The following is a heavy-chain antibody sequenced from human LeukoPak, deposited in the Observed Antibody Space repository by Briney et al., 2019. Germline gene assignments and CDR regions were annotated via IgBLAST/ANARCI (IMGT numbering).Heavy chain of an antibody. Sequence: GGSLRLSCAGSGFTFNNYGIHWVRQAPGKGLEWVAVISFDGSDKYYADSVKGRFTISRDHSKNTLYLQMNSLRAEDTAVYYCAKHIVVVVAAVEFDYWGQGTLVTVSS. CDR3: AKHIVVVVAAVEFDY. J-gene: IGHJ4*02. CDR2: ISFDGSDK. D-gene: IGHD2-15*01. V-gene: IGHV3-30*18. CDR1: GFTFNNYG.